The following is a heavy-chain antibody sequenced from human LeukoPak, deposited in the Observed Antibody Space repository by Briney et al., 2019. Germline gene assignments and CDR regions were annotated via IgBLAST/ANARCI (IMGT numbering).Heavy chain of an antibody. J-gene: IGHJ4*02. D-gene: IGHD1-7*01. Sequence: GASVKVSCTASGYTFTSYGISWVRQAPGQGLEWMGWITYNGNTNYAQKLQGRVTMTTDTSTSTAYMDLRSLRSDDTAVYYCARGDWNYGRTDYWGQGTLVTVSS. CDR3: ARGDWNYGRTDY. CDR1: GYTFTSYG. CDR2: ITYNGNT. V-gene: IGHV1-18*01.